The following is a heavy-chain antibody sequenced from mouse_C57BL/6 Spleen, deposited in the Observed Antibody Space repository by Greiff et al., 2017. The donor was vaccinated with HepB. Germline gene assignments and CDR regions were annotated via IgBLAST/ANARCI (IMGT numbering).Heavy chain of an antibody. V-gene: IGHV5-4*01. CDR2: ISDGGSYT. CDR1: GFTFSSYA. CDR3: ARDYDGYEAWFAY. D-gene: IGHD2-3*01. Sequence: DVHLVESGGGLVKPGGSLKLSCAASGFTFSSYAMSWVRQTPEKRLEWVATISDGGSYTYYPDNVKGRFTISRDNAKNNLYLQMSHLKSEDTAMYYCARDYDGYEAWFAYWGQGTLVTVSA. J-gene: IGHJ3*01.